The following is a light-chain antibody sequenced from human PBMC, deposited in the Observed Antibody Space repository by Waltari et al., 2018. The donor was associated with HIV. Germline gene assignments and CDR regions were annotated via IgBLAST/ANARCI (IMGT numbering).Light chain of an antibody. V-gene: IGLV1-40*01. CDR2: SNN. Sequence: QSVLTPPPSVSWAPRQSVTISFTGTTLNPESPYSVHCYQQLSGVPPKLLVFSNNKRPSGVPARFSGSKSGTSASLAITGLQSEDEAFYYCQSYDSSLTAVIFGVGTKLTVL. J-gene: IGLJ2*01. CDR3: QSYDSSLTAVI. CDR1: TLNPESPYS.